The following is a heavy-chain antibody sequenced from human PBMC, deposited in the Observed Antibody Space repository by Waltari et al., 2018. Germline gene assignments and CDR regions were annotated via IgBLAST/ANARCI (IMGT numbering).Heavy chain of an antibody. V-gene: IGHV4-34*01. J-gene: IGHJ4*02. CDR2: INHSGST. Sequence: QVQLQQWGAGLLKPSETLSLTCAVYGGSFSGYYWSWIRQPPGKGLEWIGEINHSGSTNSSPSLKSRVTISVDTSKNQFSLKLSSVTAADTAVYYCARVQSTYCSSTSCLPFDYWGQGTLVTVSS. D-gene: IGHD2-2*01. CDR1: GGSFSGYY. CDR3: ARVQSTYCSSTSCLPFDY.